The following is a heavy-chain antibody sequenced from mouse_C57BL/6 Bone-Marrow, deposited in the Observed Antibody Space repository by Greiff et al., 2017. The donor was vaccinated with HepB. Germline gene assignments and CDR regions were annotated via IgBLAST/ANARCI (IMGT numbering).Heavy chain of an antibody. CDR2: ISSGSSTI. D-gene: IGHD1-1*01. CDR1: GFTFSDYG. Sequence: VQLKESGGGLVKPGGSLKLSCAASGFTFSDYGMHWVRQAPEKGLEWVAYISSGSSTIYYADTVKGRFTISRDNAKNTLFLQMTSLRSEDTAMYYCARDYYGSSDAMDYWGQGTSVTVSS. CDR3: ARDYYGSSDAMDY. J-gene: IGHJ4*01. V-gene: IGHV5-17*01.